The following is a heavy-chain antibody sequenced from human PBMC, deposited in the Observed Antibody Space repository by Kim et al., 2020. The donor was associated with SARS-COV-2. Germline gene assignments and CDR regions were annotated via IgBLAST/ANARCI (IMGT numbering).Heavy chain of an antibody. D-gene: IGHD3-3*01. J-gene: IGHJ6*02. Sequence: KFQGRVTMTRDTSTSTVYMELSSLRSEDTAVYYCARDLGDYYYFYYGMDVWGQGTTVTVSS. V-gene: IGHV1-46*01. CDR3: ARDLGDYYYFYYGMDV.